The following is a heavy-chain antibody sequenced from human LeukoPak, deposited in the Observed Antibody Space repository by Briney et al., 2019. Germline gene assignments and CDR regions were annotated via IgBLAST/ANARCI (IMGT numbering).Heavy chain of an antibody. D-gene: IGHD6-13*01. CDR3: VSPYSSSWYHDAFDI. V-gene: IGHV3-48*04. Sequence: GGSLRLSCVASGFLFDNYRMNWVRQAPGKGLEWISHITSGDDTVYYADSVKGRFTISRDDAEKSLFLQMNSLRAEDTAVYYCVSPYSSSWYHDAFDIWGQGTMVTVSS. J-gene: IGHJ3*02. CDR2: ITSGDDTV. CDR1: GFLFDNYR.